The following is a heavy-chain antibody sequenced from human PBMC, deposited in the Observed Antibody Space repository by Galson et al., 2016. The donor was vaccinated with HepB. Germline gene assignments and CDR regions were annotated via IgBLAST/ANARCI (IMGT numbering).Heavy chain of an antibody. J-gene: IGHJ6*03. V-gene: IGHV1-69*06. Sequence: SVKVSCKASGGTFSSYAISWVRQAPGQGLEWMGGIIPIFGTANYAQKFQGRVTITADKSTSTAYMELSSLRSEDTAVYYCARAGSSSWLYYYYMDMWGKGTTVTVSS. D-gene: IGHD6-13*01. CDR1: GGTFSSYA. CDR3: ARAGSSSWLYYYYMDM. CDR2: IIPIFGTA.